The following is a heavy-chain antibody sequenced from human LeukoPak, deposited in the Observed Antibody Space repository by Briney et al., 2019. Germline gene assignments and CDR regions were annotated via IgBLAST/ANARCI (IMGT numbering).Heavy chain of an antibody. J-gene: IGHJ3*02. Sequence: PSQTLSLTCTVSGGSISSGSYYWSWIRQPAGKGLEWIGRIYTSGSTNYNPSLKSRVTISVDTSKNQFSLKLSSVTAADTAVYYCARVDGSGSPVFDIWGQGTMVTVSS. CDR2: IYTSGST. D-gene: IGHD3-10*01. CDR1: GGSISSGSYY. CDR3: ARVDGSGSPVFDI. V-gene: IGHV4-61*02.